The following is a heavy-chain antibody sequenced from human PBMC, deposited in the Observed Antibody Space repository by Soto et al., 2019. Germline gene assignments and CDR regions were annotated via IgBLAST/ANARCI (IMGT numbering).Heavy chain of an antibody. J-gene: IGHJ1*01. CDR2: ISSGGSP. CDR1: DESVTSPGNY. Sequence: SETLSLTCDVSDESVTSPGNYWNWIRQRPDTGLEWIGYISSGGSPFYNPSLKSRVVISLDTSKNVISLTLRSVTAADTAVYYCTLNHCAGGGCYDRDYWGRGTRVTVS. D-gene: IGHD2-15*01. CDR3: TLNHCAGGGCYDRDY. V-gene: IGHV4-31*11.